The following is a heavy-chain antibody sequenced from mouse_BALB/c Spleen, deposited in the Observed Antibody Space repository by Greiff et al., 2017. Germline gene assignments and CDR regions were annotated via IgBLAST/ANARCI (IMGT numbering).Heavy chain of an antibody. CDR3: ARMDYDYDGWFAY. J-gene: IGHJ3*01. Sequence: LVKTGASVKISCKASGYSFTGYYMHWVKQSHGKSLEWIGYISCYNGATSYNQKFKGKATFTVDTSSSTAYMQFNSLTSEDSAVYYCARMDYDYDGWFAYWGQGTLVTVSA. D-gene: IGHD2-4*01. V-gene: IGHV1S34*01. CDR1: GYSFTGYY. CDR2: ISCYNGAT.